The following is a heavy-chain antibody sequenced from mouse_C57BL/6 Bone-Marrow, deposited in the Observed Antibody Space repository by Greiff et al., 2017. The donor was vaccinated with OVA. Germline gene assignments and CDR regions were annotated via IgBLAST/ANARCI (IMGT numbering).Heavy chain of an antibody. D-gene: IGHD1-1*01. CDR1: GYTFTSYG. Sequence: SGAELARPGASVKLSCKASGYTFTSYGISWVKQRTGQGLEWIGEIYPRSGNTNYNEKFKGKATLTAEKSSSTAYMELRSLTSEDSAVYCCAREGGYYYGSPGFAYWGQGTLVTVSA. CDR2: IYPRSGNT. V-gene: IGHV1-81*01. J-gene: IGHJ3*01. CDR3: AREGGYYYGSPGFAY.